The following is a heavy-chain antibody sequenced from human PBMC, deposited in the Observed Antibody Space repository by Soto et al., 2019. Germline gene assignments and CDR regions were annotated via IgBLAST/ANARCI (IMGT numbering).Heavy chain of an antibody. J-gene: IGHJ4*02. CDR3: ARVAY. CDR2: ISSGSSDT. V-gene: IGHV3-11*06. CDR1: GFRFSDHY. Sequence: GWSLRLSCATSGFRFSDHYMDWVRQAPGKGLEWVASISSGSSDTWYADSVKGRFIISRDNAQNSLFLQMNTLRPEDTAMYYCARVAYWGPGTQVTVSS.